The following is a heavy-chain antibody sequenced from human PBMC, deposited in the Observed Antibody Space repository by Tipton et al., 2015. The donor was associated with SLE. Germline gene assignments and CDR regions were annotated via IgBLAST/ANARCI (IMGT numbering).Heavy chain of an antibody. D-gene: IGHD6-19*01. CDR3: ARDRSSGWYGDARYFDP. CDR1: GGSISSSSYY. V-gene: IGHV4-39*07. Sequence: TLSLTCTVSGGSISSSSYYWGWIRQPPGKGLEWIGSIYYSGSTNYNPSLKSRVTISVDTSKNQFSLKLSSVTAADTAVYYCARDRSSGWYGDARYFDPWGRGTLVTVSS. J-gene: IGHJ2*01. CDR2: IYYSGST.